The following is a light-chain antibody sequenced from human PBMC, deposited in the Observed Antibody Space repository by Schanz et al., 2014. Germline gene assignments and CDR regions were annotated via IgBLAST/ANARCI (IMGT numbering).Light chain of an antibody. CDR1: SSDVGSYNL. Sequence: QSALTQPASVSGSPGQSITISCTGTSSDVGSYNLVSWYQQHPGKAPKLMIYEGSKRPSGVSNRFSGSKSGNTASLTISGLQAEDEADYYCCSYAGSSTPWVFVGGTKVTVL. J-gene: IGLJ3*02. V-gene: IGLV2-23*01. CDR3: CSYAGSSTPWV. CDR2: EGS.